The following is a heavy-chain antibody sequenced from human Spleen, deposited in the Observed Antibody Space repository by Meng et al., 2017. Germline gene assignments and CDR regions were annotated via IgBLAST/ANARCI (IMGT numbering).Heavy chain of an antibody. CDR1: GDSVSSNIAA. CDR2: TYYRSRWYN. Sequence: QLQLQQSGPGLVKPSQHLSPTLAIPGDSVSSNIAAWSWIRQAPSRGLEWLGRTYYRSRWYNDYAVSVKSRITINPDTSKNQFSLQLNSVTPEDTAVYYCAGVSVAGPAPVLDYWGQGTLVTVSS. J-gene: IGHJ4*02. V-gene: IGHV6-1*01. D-gene: IGHD6-19*01. CDR3: AGVSVAGPAPVLDY.